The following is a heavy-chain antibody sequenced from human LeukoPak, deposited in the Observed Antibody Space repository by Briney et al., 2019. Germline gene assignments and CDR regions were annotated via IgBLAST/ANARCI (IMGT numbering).Heavy chain of an antibody. D-gene: IGHD3-16*01. J-gene: IGHJ4*02. V-gene: IGHV3-48*03. CDR1: GFTFSSYE. CDR2: ISSSGSTI. Sequence: PGGSLRLSCAASGFTFSSYEMNWVRQAPGKGLEWVSYISSSGSTIYYADSVKGRFTISRDNAKNSLYLQMNSLRAEDTAVYYCARRFHRAADSPIFDYWGQGTLVTVSS. CDR3: ARRFHRAADSPIFDY.